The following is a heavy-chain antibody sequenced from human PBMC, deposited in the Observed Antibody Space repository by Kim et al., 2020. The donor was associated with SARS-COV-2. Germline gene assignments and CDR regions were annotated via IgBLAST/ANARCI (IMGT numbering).Heavy chain of an antibody. D-gene: IGHD5-18*01. Sequence: GGSLRLSCAASGFSFGSYAMNWVRQAPGKGLEWVASLSYDGSNKYADSVKGRFTTSRDNSKNTVYLQMNSLRPEDTAVYYCANEPRMQLWLVSFYFDFWGQGTLVTVSA. CDR1: GFSFGSYA. CDR2: LSYDGSNK. V-gene: IGHV3-30-3*02. J-gene: IGHJ4*02. CDR3: ANEPRMQLWLVSFYFDF.